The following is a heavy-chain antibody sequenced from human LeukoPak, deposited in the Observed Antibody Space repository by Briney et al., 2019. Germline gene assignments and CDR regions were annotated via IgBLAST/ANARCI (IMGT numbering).Heavy chain of an antibody. CDR2: ISSDGVYT. D-gene: IGHD3-3*02. J-gene: IGHJ5*02. CDR1: GFTFIVYS. CDR3: ARDILGGVGNWFDP. Sequence: GGSLRLSCEVSGFTFIVYSMNWVCQAPGDGLQWVASISSDGVYTYYADSVKGRFTISRDNAKDSLYLQMVTRRAEDTAVYYCARDILGGVGNWFDPWGQGTLVTVSS. V-gene: IGHV3-21*01.